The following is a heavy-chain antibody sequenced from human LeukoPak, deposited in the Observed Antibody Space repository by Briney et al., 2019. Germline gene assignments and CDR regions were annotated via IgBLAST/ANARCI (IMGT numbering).Heavy chain of an antibody. Sequence: SETLSLTCTVSGGSISSYYWSWIRQPPGKGLEWIGYIYYSGSTNYNPSLKSRVTISVDTSKNQFSLKLSSVTAADTAVYCCAKDRITGTTAGFDYWGQGTLVTVSS. V-gene: IGHV4-59*01. CDR1: GGSISSYY. CDR3: AKDRITGTTAGFDY. CDR2: IYYSGST. J-gene: IGHJ4*02. D-gene: IGHD1-7*01.